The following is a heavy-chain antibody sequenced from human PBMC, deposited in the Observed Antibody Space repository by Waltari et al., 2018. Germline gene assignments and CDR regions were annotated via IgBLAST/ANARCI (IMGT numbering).Heavy chain of an antibody. CDR1: GGTFSSYA. CDR3: ARGNPDIGVVPAASFDYYYYMDV. J-gene: IGHJ6*03. D-gene: IGHD2-2*01. V-gene: IGHV1-69*04. Sequence: QVQLVQSGAEVKKPGSSVKVSCKASGGTFSSYAISWVRQAPGQGLEWMGGIIPILGIANYAQKFQGRVTITADESTSTAYMELSSLRSEDTAVYYCARGNPDIGVVPAASFDYYYYMDVWGKGTTVTVSS. CDR2: IIPILGIA.